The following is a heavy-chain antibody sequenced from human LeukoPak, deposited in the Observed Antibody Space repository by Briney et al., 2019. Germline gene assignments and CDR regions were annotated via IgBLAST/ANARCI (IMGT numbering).Heavy chain of an antibody. V-gene: IGHV1-2*02. CDR3: ARDPMYLRYFDWLPSYYMDV. CDR1: GYTFTGYY. CDR2: INPNSGGT. D-gene: IGHD3-9*01. J-gene: IGHJ6*03. Sequence: AASVKVSCKASGYTFTGYYMHWVRQAPGQGLEWMGWINPNSGGTNYAQKFQGRVTMTRDTSISTAYMELSRLRSDDTAVYYCARDPMYLRYFDWLPSYYMDVWGKGTTVTISS.